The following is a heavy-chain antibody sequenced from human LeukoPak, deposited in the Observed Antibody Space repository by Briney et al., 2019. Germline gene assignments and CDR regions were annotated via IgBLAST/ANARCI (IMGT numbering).Heavy chain of an antibody. CDR2: MNLNSGNT. J-gene: IGHJ5*02. CDR1: GYTFTSYD. D-gene: IGHD4-11*01. CDR3: ARGGATVINWFDP. Sequence: GASVKVSCKASGYTFTSYDINWVRRAPGQGREWMGWMNLNSGNTGYAQKFQGRVTMTRNTSISTAYMELSSLRSEDTAVYYCARGGATVINWFDPWGQGTLVTVSS. V-gene: IGHV1-8*02.